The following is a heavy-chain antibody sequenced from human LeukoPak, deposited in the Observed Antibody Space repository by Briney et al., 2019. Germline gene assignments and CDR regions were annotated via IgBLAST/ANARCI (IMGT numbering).Heavy chain of an antibody. CDR1: GFTFSSYA. CDR3: AKLGTSSGWYSYFDY. Sequence: GGSLRLSCAASGFTFSSYAMSWVRQAPGKGLEWVSAISGSGGSTYYADSVKGRFTISRDNSKNTPYLQMNSLRAEDTAVYYCAKLGTSSGWYSYFDYWGQGTLVTVSS. CDR2: ISGSGGST. D-gene: IGHD6-19*01. V-gene: IGHV3-23*01. J-gene: IGHJ4*02.